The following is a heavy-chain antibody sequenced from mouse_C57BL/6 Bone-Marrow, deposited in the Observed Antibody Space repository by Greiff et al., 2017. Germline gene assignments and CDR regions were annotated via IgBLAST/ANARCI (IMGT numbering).Heavy chain of an antibody. CDR2: IFPGSGST. V-gene: IGHV1-75*01. J-gene: IGHJ3*01. CDR1: GYTFTDYY. D-gene: IGHD4-1*01. CDR3: AREGLGPPWFAY. Sequence: QVQLKESGPELVKPGASVKISCKASGYTFTDYYINWVKQRPGQGLEWIGWIFPGSGSTYYNEKFKGKATLTVDKSSSTAYMLLSSLTSEDSAVYFCAREGLGPPWFAYWGQGTLVTVSA.